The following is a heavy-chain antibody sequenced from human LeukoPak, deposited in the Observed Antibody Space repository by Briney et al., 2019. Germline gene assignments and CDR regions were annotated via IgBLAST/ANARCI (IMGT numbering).Heavy chain of an antibody. D-gene: IGHD1-1*01. J-gene: IGHJ4*02. CDR1: GGSISSYY. CDR2: INDSGST. Sequence: SETLSLTCNVSGGSISSYYWSWIRQPPGKGLEWMGYINDSGSTNSNPSPKSRVTMSVDTSKNQYSLKLSSATAADTAVYYCTRRGRNNWGEGNDYWGQGTLVTVSS. CDR3: TRRGRNNWGEGNDY. V-gene: IGHV4-59*08.